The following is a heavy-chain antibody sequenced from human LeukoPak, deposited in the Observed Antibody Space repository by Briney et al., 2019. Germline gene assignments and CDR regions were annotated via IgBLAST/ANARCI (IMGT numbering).Heavy chain of an antibody. V-gene: IGHV1-2*02. CDR1: GYTFTGYY. CDR3: ATNGYSSSSGTLFDY. Sequence: EASVKVSCKASGYTFTGYYMHWVRQAPGQGLEWMGWINPNSGGTNYAQKFQGRVTITADTSTDTAYMELSSLRSEDTAVYYCATNGYSSSSGTLFDYWGQGTLVTVSS. CDR2: INPNSGGT. D-gene: IGHD6-6*01. J-gene: IGHJ4*02.